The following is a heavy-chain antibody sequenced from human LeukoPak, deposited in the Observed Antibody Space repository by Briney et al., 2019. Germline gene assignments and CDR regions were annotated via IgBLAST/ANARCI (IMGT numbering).Heavy chain of an antibody. CDR1: GGTFSSYA. CDR3: ARAPGCSGGSCSNWFDP. V-gene: IGHV1-69*01. J-gene: IGHJ5*02. D-gene: IGHD2-15*01. Sequence: GASVKVSCKASGGTFSSYAISWVRQAPGQGLEWMGGIIPIFGTANYAQKFQGRVTITADESTSTAYMELCSLRSEDTAVYYCARAPGCSGGSCSNWFDPWGQGTLVTVSS. CDR2: IIPIFGTA.